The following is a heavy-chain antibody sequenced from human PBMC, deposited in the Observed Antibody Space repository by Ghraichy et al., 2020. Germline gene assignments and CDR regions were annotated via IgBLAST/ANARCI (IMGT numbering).Heavy chain of an antibody. D-gene: IGHD6-19*01. CDR2: IYHSGST. CDR3: AREGSGNSFDC. Sequence: ETLSLPCTVSGYSISSGYYWGWIRQPPGKGLEWIANIYHSGSTYYNLSLKSRVTISVDTSKNQFSLKLSSVTAADTAVYYCAREGSGNSFDCWGQGTLVTVSS. CDR1: GYSISSGYY. V-gene: IGHV4-38-2*02. J-gene: IGHJ4*02.